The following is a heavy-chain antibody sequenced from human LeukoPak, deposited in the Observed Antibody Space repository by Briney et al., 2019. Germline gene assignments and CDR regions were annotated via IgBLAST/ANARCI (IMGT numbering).Heavy chain of an antibody. Sequence: GGSLRLSCAASGFTFSSYWMHWVRQAPGKRLVWVSRINSDGSSTSYADSVKGRFTISRDNAKNTLYLQMNSLRAEDTAVYFCAKRSPYSSSFPKFDYWGQGTLVTVSS. CDR1: GFTFSSYW. CDR3: AKRSPYSSSFPKFDY. CDR2: INSDGSST. V-gene: IGHV3-74*01. J-gene: IGHJ4*02. D-gene: IGHD6-6*01.